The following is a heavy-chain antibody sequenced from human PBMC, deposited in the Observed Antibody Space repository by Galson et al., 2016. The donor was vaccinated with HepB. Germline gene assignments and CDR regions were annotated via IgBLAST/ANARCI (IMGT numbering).Heavy chain of an antibody. V-gene: IGHV5-10-1*01. Sequence: QSGAEVKKPGESLRISCKGSGYSFRSHWINWVRQMPGKGLEWMGRIDPSDSYTNYSPSSQGHVSLSVDKSTSTAYLQWRSLNASDTAMYYCARRTYSYQSSGYYQDYFAYWGQGTLVTVSS. CDR3: ARRTYSYQSSGYYQDYFAY. CDR1: GYSFRSHW. D-gene: IGHD3-22*01. CDR2: IDPSDSYT. J-gene: IGHJ4*02.